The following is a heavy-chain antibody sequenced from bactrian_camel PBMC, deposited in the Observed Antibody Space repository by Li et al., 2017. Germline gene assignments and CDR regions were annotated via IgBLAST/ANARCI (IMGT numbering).Heavy chain of an antibody. V-gene: IGHV3S53*01. CDR3: KTVCDFDDVDYADYDH. CDR1: GYDIVAKC. D-gene: IGHD4*01. Sequence: HVQLVESGGGSVQAGGSLRLSCGASGYDIVAKCMAWFRQAPGEEREGVAAIDGHDTPSYAASVKGRFTLARDAATNTIILQMNRVKPEDAGIYYCKTVCDFDDVDYADYDHWDQGTQVTVS. J-gene: IGHJ4*01. CDR2: IDGHDTP.